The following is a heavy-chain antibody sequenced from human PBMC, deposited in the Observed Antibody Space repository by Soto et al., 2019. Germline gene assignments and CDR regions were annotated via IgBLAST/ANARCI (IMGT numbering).Heavy chain of an antibody. V-gene: IGHV3-66*01. Sequence: GGSLRLSCAASGFTFSGNYMSWVRQAPGKGLEWVSVIYSGGSTYYADSVKGRFTISRDNSKNTLYLQMNSLRAEDTAVYYCARGIPSNGFWSGYYSDYYYYGMDVWGQGTTVTVSS. J-gene: IGHJ6*02. CDR2: IYSGGST. CDR3: ARGIPSNGFWSGYYSDYYYYGMDV. D-gene: IGHD3-3*01. CDR1: GFTFSGNY.